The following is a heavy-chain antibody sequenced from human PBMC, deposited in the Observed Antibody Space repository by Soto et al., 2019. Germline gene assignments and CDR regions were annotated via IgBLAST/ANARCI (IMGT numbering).Heavy chain of an antibody. Sequence: PGGSLRLSCAASGFTFSSYWMSWVRQAPGKGLEWVANIKHNGGDKYYVDSVKGRFTISRDNSKNSLYLQMNSLRAEDTAVYYCAKESAGWSAQNYFDYWGQGTLVTVSS. CDR3: AKESAGWSAQNYFDY. J-gene: IGHJ4*02. CDR1: GFTFSSYW. V-gene: IGHV3-7*03. CDR2: IKHNGGDK. D-gene: IGHD6-19*01.